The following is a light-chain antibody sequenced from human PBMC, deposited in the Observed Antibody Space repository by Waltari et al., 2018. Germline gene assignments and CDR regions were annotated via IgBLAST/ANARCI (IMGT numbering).Light chain of an antibody. CDR1: QSISNW. V-gene: IGKV1-5*03. CDR3: QQYNSYSLLT. J-gene: IGKJ4*01. CDR2: KAS. Sequence: DIQMTQSPFTLSASVGDRVIINCRASQSISNWLAWYQHKPGKAPKLLIYKASTLASGVPSRFSGSGSGTDFSLTISSLQPDDFATYYCQQYNSYSLLTFGGGTKVEIK.